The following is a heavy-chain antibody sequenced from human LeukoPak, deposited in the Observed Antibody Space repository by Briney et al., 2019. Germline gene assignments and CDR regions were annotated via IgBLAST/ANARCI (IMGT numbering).Heavy chain of an antibody. CDR1: GFTFSSYI. CDR2: ISGSGSYR. V-gene: IGHV3-21*01. CDR3: AREPDMDV. J-gene: IGHJ6*03. Sequence: TGGSLRLSCAASGFTFSSYIMNWVRQAPGKGLEWVSSISGSGSYRYYADSVQGRFTISRDNAKNSLYLQMNSLRAEDTAVYFCAREPDMDVWGKGTTDTISS.